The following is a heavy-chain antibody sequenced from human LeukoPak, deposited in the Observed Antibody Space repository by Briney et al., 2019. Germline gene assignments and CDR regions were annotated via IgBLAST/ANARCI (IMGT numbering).Heavy chain of an antibody. CDR2: IQFDGSDK. Sequence: GGSLRLSCAASGFTFSSYGMHWVRQAPGKGLEWVTFIQFDGSDKYFADPVKGRFTISRDTSKNTLYLQMNSLITEDTAVYYCAKAGVVGATPTFDYWGQGTLVTVSS. CDR1: GFTFSSYG. CDR3: AKAGVVGATPTFDY. J-gene: IGHJ4*02. D-gene: IGHD2-15*01. V-gene: IGHV3-30*02.